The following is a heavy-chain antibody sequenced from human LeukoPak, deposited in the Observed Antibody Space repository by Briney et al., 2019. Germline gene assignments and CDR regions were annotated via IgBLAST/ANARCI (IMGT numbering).Heavy chain of an antibody. Sequence: GGSLRLSCAASGFTFSSYSMNWVRQAPGKGLEWVSSISSSSSYIYYADSVKGRFTISRDNAKNSLYLQMNSLRAEDTAVYYCARVAVDGGLHFDYWGQGTLVTVSS. V-gene: IGHV3-21*01. CDR3: ARVAVDGGLHFDY. CDR2: ISSSSSYI. J-gene: IGHJ4*02. D-gene: IGHD3-10*01. CDR1: GFTFSSYS.